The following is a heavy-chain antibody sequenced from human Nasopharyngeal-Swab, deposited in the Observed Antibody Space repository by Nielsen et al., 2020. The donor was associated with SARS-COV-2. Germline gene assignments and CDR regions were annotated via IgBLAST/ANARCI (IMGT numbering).Heavy chain of an antibody. Sequence: ETLTLSCAVSGFSVSSYYMNWIRQAPGKGLEWVSVIYGVDSTYYADSVKGRVIVSRDNSKNTLYLQLNSLRVEDTAVYYCARSGIGNGPLNTWGYYSDFWGQGTLVTVSS. CDR2: IYGVDST. CDR3: ARSGIGNGPLNTWGYYSDF. CDR1: GFSVSSYY. V-gene: IGHV3-53*01. D-gene: IGHD3-10*01. J-gene: IGHJ4*02.